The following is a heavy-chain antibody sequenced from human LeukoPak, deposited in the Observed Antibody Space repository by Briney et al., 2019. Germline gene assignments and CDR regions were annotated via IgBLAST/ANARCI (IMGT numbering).Heavy chain of an antibody. J-gene: IGHJ5*02. CDR1: GGSISSYY. Sequence: PSETLSLTCTVSGGSISSYYWSWIRQPPGKGLEWIGYIYYSGSTNYNPSLKSRVTISVYTSKNQFSLKLSSVTAADTAVYYCARAHVDIVATIGFDPWGQGTLVTVSS. V-gene: IGHV4-59*01. D-gene: IGHD5-12*01. CDR3: ARAHVDIVATIGFDP. CDR2: IYYSGST.